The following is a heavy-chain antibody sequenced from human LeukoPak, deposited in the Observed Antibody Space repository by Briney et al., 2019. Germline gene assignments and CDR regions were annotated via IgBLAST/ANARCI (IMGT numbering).Heavy chain of an antibody. CDR2: IYYSGST. D-gene: IGHD3-22*01. V-gene: IGHV4-61*10. CDR3: ARVPAPYYYDSSGYTAEQPPGFDY. Sequence: SQTLSLTCTVSGGSISSGSYYWSWIRQPAGEGLDWIGYIYYSGSTSYNPSLNSRVTISVDTSKNRFSLKLRSVTAADTAVYYCARVPAPYYYDSSGYTAEQPPGFDYWGQGTLVTVSS. J-gene: IGHJ4*02. CDR1: GGSISSGSYY.